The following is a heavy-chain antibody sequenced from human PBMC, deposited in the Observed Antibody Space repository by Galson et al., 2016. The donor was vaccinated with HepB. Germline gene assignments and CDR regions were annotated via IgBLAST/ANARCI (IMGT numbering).Heavy chain of an antibody. D-gene: IGHD3-9*01. CDR2: IRSKANNYAT. J-gene: IGHJ3*01. V-gene: IGHV3-73*01. CDR3: TRDPPDDILTAYYNDAFDV. Sequence: SVSAMHWVRQASGKGLEWVGRIRSKANNYATAYAASVKGRFTISRDDSKNTAYLQMNSLKTEDTAVYYCTRDPPDDILTAYYNDAFDVWGQGTMVTVSS. CDR1: SVSA.